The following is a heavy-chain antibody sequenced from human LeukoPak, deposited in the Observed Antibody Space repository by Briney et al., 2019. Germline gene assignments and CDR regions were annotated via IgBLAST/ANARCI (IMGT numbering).Heavy chain of an antibody. Sequence: GASVKVSCKASGYTFTGYYMHWVRQAPGQGLEWMGWINPNSGGTNYAQKFQGRVTMTRDTSNSTAYMELSRLRSDDTAVYYCARDLRGVIWYFDYWGQGTLVTVSS. CDR3: ARDLRGVIWYFDY. V-gene: IGHV1-2*02. D-gene: IGHD3-10*01. CDR1: GYTFTGYY. CDR2: INPNSGGT. J-gene: IGHJ4*02.